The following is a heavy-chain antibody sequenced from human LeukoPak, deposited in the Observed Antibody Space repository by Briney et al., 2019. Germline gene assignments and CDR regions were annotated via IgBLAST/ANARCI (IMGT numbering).Heavy chain of an antibody. CDR3: AGGLPPDY. Sequence: GGSLRLSCGASGFTFSTYNMHWVRQAPGKGLEWVGFIYYDGSNKYYADSVKGRFTISRDNSKNTLYLQMNSLRAEDTAVYYCAGGLPPDYWGQGTLVTVSS. D-gene: IGHD3-16*01. CDR2: IYYDGSNK. J-gene: IGHJ4*02. CDR1: GFTFSTYN. V-gene: IGHV3-30*02.